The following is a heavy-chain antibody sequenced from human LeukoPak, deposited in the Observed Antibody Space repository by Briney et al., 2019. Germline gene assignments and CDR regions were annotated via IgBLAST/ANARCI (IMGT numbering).Heavy chain of an antibody. V-gene: IGHV1-8*03. CDR2: MNPNSGNT. J-gene: IGHJ4*02. CDR3: AIHYDYVWGSYSSAFDY. D-gene: IGHD3-16*01. Sequence: ASVKVSCKASGYTFTSYDINWVRQATGQGLEWMGWMNPNSGNTGYAQKFQGRVTITRNTSISTAYMELSSLRSEDTAVYYCAIHYDYVWGSYSSAFDYWSQGTLVTVSS. CDR1: GYTFTSYD.